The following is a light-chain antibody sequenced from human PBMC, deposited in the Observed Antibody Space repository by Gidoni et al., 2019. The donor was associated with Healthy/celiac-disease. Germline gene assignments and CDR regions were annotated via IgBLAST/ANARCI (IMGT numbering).Light chain of an antibody. CDR1: QSVSSN. Sequence: EIVMTQSPATLSVSPGERATLSCRASQSVSSNLAGYQQKPGQAPRRLIYGASTRATGIPARFRGSGSGTEFTLTISSLQSEDFAVYYCQQYNNWPPVTFGQGTKVEIK. CDR3: QQYNNWPPVT. CDR2: GAS. J-gene: IGKJ1*01. V-gene: IGKV3-15*01.